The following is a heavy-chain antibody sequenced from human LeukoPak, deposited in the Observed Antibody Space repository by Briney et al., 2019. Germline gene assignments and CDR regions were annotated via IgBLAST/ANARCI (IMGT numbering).Heavy chain of an antibody. CDR2: ISSSGTTI. Sequence: GGSLRLSCAASGFTFSSYEMNWVRQAPGKGLEWVSYISSSGTTIYYADSVKGRFTISRDDSKNTLYLQMNSLRAEDTAVYYCAKDAWGPGENWFDPWGQGTLVTVSS. D-gene: IGHD3-10*01. CDR1: GFTFSSYE. CDR3: AKDAWGPGENWFDP. J-gene: IGHJ5*02. V-gene: IGHV3-48*03.